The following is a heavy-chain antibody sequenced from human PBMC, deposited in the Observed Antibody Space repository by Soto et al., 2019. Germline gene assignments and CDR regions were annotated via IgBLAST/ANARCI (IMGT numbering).Heavy chain of an antibody. V-gene: IGHV3-23*01. CDR2: IRVSVGGR. Sequence: GGSLSLPWAPCGFTFSNFAMSWVRQAQGPGVAWESAIRVSVGGRYYRDSVKARFTIPRYNTKNTLYLQMNSPRAEDTAVYYSAIGGQSYDYWGQGTLVTVSS. CDR1: GFTFSNFA. J-gene: IGHJ4*02. D-gene: IGHD3-10*01. CDR3: AIGGQSYDY.